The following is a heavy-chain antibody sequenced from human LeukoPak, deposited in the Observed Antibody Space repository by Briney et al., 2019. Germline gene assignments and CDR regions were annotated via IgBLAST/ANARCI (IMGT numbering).Heavy chain of an antibody. CDR1: GFTFGSYN. V-gene: IGHV3-48*01. CDR2: ISSSSSTI. Sequence: PGGSLRLSCAASGFTFGSYNMNWVRQAPGKGLEWVSYISSSSSTIYYADSVKGRFTISRDNAKNSLYLQMNSLRAEDTAVYYCARRPYSTGLYVDYWGQGTLVTVSS. CDR3: ARRPYSTGLYVDY. J-gene: IGHJ4*02. D-gene: IGHD6-19*01.